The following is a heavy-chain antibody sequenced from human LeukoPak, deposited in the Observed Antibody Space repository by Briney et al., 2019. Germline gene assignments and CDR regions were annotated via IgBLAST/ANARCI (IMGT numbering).Heavy chain of an antibody. D-gene: IGHD7-27*01. J-gene: IGHJ4*02. CDR1: GFTFSSYN. CDR2: ISSSSSFI. V-gene: IGHV3-21*01. CDR3: ARGHPWGLAFDY. Sequence: GESLRLSCAASGFTFSSYNMGWARQAPGKGLEWVSSISSSSSFIHYADSLKGRFTISRDNAQNSLYLQMTSLRAEDTALYYCARGHPWGLAFDYWGQGTLVTVSS.